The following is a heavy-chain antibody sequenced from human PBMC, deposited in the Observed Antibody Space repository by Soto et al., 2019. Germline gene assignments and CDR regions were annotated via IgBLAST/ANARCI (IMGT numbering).Heavy chain of an antibody. CDR3: AKGLVGGSFYYFDX. CDR2: ISGSGGTT. J-gene: IGHJ4*02. CDR1: GFTFNTSA. D-gene: IGHD1-26*01. V-gene: IGHV3-23*01. Sequence: GGSLRLSFSAAGFTFNTSAMTWVRQAPGKGLEWVSAISGSGGTTYYADSVKGRVTIPRHNSKNTLFLEMNSLRADDTAVYYCAKGLVGGSFYYFDXWGQGTPVTVSX.